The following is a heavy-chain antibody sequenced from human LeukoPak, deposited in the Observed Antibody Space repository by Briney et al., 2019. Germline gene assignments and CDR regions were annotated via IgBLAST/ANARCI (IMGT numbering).Heavy chain of an antibody. CDR2: IRYDGGNK. Sequence: GRSLRLSCAASGFTFSTYGMHWVRQAPGKGLEWVSLIRYDGGNKYYAEFVKGRFTISRDNSKNTLYLQMNSLRAEDTAVYYCARGNTWYYVDYWGQGTLVTVSS. CDR3: ARGNTWYYVDY. V-gene: IGHV3-33*01. D-gene: IGHD6-13*01. CDR1: GFTFSTYG. J-gene: IGHJ4*02.